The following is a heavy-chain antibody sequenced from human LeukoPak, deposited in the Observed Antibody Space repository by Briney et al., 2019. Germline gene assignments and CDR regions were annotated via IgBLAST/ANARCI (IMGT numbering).Heavy chain of an antibody. Sequence: PGGSLRLSCEASGFTVSSNYMSWVRQAPGKGLEWVSVIYSGGSTYYADSVKGRFTISRDNSKNTLYLQMNSLRAEDTAVYYCASPSSSWPHYGMDVWGQGTTVTVSS. J-gene: IGHJ6*02. D-gene: IGHD6-13*01. V-gene: IGHV3-66*02. CDR3: ASPSSSWPHYGMDV. CDR2: IYSGGST. CDR1: GFTVSSNY.